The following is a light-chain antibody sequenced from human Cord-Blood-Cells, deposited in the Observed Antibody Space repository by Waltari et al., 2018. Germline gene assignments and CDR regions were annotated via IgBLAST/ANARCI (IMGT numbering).Light chain of an antibody. Sequence: QSVLTQPPSASGTPGQRVTISCSGRSSNIGSNYVYWYQQLPGTAPQLLIYRNNPRPSGVPDRFSGSKSGTSASLAISGLRSEDEADYYCAAWDDSLSVFFGGGTKLTVL. CDR2: RNN. CDR1: SSNIGSNY. J-gene: IGLJ2*01. V-gene: IGLV1-47*01. CDR3: AAWDDSLSVF.